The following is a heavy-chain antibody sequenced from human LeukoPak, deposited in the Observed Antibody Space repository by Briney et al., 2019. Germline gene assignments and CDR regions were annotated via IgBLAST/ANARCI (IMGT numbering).Heavy chain of an antibody. J-gene: IGHJ4*02. Sequence: GGSLRLSCAASGFTFSSYSMNWVRQAPGKGLEWVSSISSSSSYIYYADSVKGRFTISRDNAKNSLYLQMNSLRAEDTAVYYCARDPADDYYPLLNWGQGTLVTVSS. V-gene: IGHV3-21*01. CDR1: GFTFSSYS. CDR3: ARDPADDYYPLLN. CDR2: ISSSSSYI. D-gene: IGHD4/OR15-4a*01.